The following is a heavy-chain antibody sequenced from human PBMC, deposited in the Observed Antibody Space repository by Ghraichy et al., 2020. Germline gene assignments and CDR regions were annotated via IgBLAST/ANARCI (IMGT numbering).Heavy chain of an antibody. CDR2: MNPNSGNT. V-gene: IGHV1-8*01. D-gene: IGHD3-22*01. CDR1: GYTFTSYD. Sequence: ASVKVSCKASGYTFTSYDINWVRQATGQGLEWMGWMNPNSGNTGYAQKFQGRVTMTRNTSISTAYMELSSLRSEDTAVYYCATSSITMIVDPPEANDYWGQGTLVTVSS. J-gene: IGHJ4*02. CDR3: ATSSITMIVDPPEANDY.